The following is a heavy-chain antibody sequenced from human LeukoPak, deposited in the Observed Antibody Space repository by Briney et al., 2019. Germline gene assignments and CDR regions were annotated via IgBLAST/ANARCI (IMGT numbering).Heavy chain of an antibody. D-gene: IGHD4-23*01. V-gene: IGHV1-69*13. Sequence: GASVKVSCKASGGAFSSYAISWVRQAPGQGLEWMGGIIPIFGTANYAQKFQGRVTITADESTSTAYMELSSLRSEDTAVYYCARRGGNLSRGAFDIWGQGTMVTVSS. J-gene: IGHJ3*02. CDR1: GGAFSSYA. CDR2: IIPIFGTA. CDR3: ARRGGNLSRGAFDI.